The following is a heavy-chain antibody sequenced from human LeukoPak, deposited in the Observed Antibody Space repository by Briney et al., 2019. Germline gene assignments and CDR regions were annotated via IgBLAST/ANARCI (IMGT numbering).Heavy chain of an antibody. CDR3: AREVMRDYYDSSGHP. CDR1: GGTFSSYA. CDR2: IISILGIA. Sequence: GASVKVSCKASGGTFSSYAISWVRQAPGQGLEWMGRIISILGIANYAQKFQGRVTITADKSTSTAYMELSSLRSEDTAVCYCAREVMRDYYDSSGHPWGQGTLVTVSS. V-gene: IGHV1-69*04. J-gene: IGHJ5*02. D-gene: IGHD3-22*01.